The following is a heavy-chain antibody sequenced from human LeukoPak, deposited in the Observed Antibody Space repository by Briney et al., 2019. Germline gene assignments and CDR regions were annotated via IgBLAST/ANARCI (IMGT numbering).Heavy chain of an antibody. J-gene: IGHJ4*02. CDR1: GYTFTNYA. V-gene: IGHV1-3*03. CDR2: INAGNGNT. Sequence: ASVKVSCKASGYTFTNYAFSWVRQAPGQGLEWMGWINAGNGNTKYSQEFQGRVTITRDTSASTAYMELSSLRSEDMAVYYCAREGAGVGDIAAAGTQDYWGQGTLVTVSS. CDR3: AREGAGVGDIAAAGTQDY. D-gene: IGHD6-13*01.